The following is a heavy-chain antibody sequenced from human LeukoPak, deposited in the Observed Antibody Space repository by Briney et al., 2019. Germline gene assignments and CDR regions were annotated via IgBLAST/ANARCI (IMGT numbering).Heavy chain of an antibody. V-gene: IGHV4-59*01. CDR2: IFYTGST. CDR1: GGSISSYY. J-gene: IGHJ3*02. CDR3: ATLTGGDDAFDI. Sequence: SETLSLTCTVSGGSISSYYWSWIRQPPGKGLKWIGYIFYTGSTNYNPSLKSRVTISVLTSKNRFSLKLSSVTAADTAVYYCATLTGGDDAFDIWGQGTMVIVSS. D-gene: IGHD4-23*01.